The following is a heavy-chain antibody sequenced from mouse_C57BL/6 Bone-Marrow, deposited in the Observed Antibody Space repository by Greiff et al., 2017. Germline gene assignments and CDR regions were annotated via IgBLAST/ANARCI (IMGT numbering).Heavy chain of an antibody. D-gene: IGHD2-5*01. CDR1: GYAFSSYW. CDR2: IYPGDGDT. J-gene: IGHJ1*03. V-gene: IGHV1-80*01. Sequence: VQLQQSGAELVKPGASVKISCKASGYAFSSYWMNWVKQRPGKGLEWIGQIYPGDGDTNYNGKFKGKATLTADKSSSTAYMQLSSLTSEDSAVYVCTRPYYSNGSYWYFDVWGTGTTVTVSS. CDR3: TRPYYSNGSYWYFDV.